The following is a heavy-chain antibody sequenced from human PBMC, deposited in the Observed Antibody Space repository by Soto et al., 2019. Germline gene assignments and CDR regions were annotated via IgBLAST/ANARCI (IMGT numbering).Heavy chain of an antibody. D-gene: IGHD2-15*01. Sequence: ASVKVSCKASGYTFTSYGITWVRQAPGQGLEWMGWISANSGNTSYAQKFQGRVTMTRNTSISTAYMELSSLRSDDTAVYYCARGRGYCSGGSCYYAFDIWGQGTMVTVSS. V-gene: IGHV1-8*02. CDR1: GYTFTSYG. J-gene: IGHJ3*02. CDR2: ISANSGNT. CDR3: ARGRGYCSGGSCYYAFDI.